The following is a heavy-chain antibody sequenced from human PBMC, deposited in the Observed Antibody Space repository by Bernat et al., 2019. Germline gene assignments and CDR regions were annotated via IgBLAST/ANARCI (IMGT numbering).Heavy chain of an antibody. Sequence: QVQLQQWGAGLLKPSETLSLTCAVYGGSFSGYYWSWIRQPPGKGLEWIGEINHSGSTNYNPSLKSRVTMSLDTSNNQFSLKLSSVTAADTAVYFCAKDRGRGYTYGVGGDDYWGQGTLVTVSS. D-gene: IGHD5-18*01. V-gene: IGHV4-34*02. CDR1: GGSFSGYY. CDR3: AKDRGRGYTYGVGGDDY. CDR2: INHSGST. J-gene: IGHJ4*02.